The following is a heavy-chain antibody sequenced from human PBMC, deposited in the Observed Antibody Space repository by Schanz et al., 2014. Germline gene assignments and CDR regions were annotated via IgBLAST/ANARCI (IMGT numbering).Heavy chain of an antibody. CDR3: AKALKPYIPSRNGLDV. Sequence: QAQLVESGGGVVQPGGSLRLSCAASRFAFSNCGMHWVRQAPGKGLEWVAFIRYDASNEYYADSVKGRFTISRDNSKNTLYLQMNSLRPDDTAVYYCAKALKPYIPSRNGLDVWGHGTTVTVSS. V-gene: IGHV3-30*02. J-gene: IGHJ6*02. CDR1: RFAFSNCG. D-gene: IGHD2-2*02. CDR2: IRYDASNE.